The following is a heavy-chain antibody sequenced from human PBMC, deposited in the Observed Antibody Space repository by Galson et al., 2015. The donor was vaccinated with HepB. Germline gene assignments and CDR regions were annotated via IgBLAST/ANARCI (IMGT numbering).Heavy chain of an antibody. CDR3: ARLGETGSETLDH. D-gene: IGHD1-26*01. J-gene: IGHJ4*02. CDR1: GYTFPSSY. CDR2: INPSGGHNPSGGST. Sequence: SVKVSCKESGYTFPSSYIQWVRQAPGQGLEWMGIINPSGGHNPSGGSTNYAQKFQGRVTMTRDTSTSTVYMGLSSLRVEDTAVYYCARLGETGSETLDHWGEGTLVTVS. V-gene: IGHV1-46*01.